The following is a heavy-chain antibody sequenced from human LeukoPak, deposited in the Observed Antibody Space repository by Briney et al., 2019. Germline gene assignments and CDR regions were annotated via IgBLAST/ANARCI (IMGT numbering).Heavy chain of an antibody. D-gene: IGHD3-22*01. CDR3: ARDDSSGYYLDY. Sequence: PSQTLSLTCTVSGGSISSGGYYWSWIRQHPGTGLEWIGYIYYSGSTYYNPSLKSRVTISVDTSKNQFPLKLSSVTAADTAVYYCARDDSSGYYLDYWGQGTLVTVSS. CDR1: GGSISSGGYY. CDR2: IYYSGST. J-gene: IGHJ4*02. V-gene: IGHV4-31*03.